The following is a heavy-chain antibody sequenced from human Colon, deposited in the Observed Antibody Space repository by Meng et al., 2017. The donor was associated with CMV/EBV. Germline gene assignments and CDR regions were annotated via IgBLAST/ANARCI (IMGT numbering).Heavy chain of an antibody. CDR1: GFTFSDYY. D-gene: IGHD1/OR15-1a*01. Sequence: GGSLRLSCAASGFTFSDYYMTWIRQGPGKGLEWVAHISGSGTLVYYGDSVKGRFTISRDSAKNSLDLQMNSLRGEDTAVYYCVREAGHPAGTTFSYYGLNVWGQGTTVTVSS. CDR2: ISGSGTLV. J-gene: IGHJ6*02. V-gene: IGHV3-11*04. CDR3: VREAGHPAGTTFSYYGLNV.